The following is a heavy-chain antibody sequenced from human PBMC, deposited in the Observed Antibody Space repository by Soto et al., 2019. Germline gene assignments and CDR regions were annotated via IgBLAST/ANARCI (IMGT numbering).Heavy chain of an antibody. CDR3: ARGMGRSFDL. Sequence: QVQLQESGPGLVKPSETLSLTCTVSGDFISNFYWSWIRQPAGKGLESLGRLSTSGRTNYNPSLQSRVAMSLDTSKNQFSLRLTSLTAADTAVYFCARGMGRSFDLWGRGTLVTVLS. CDR2: LSTSGRT. J-gene: IGHJ2*01. D-gene: IGHD2-8*01. V-gene: IGHV4-4*07. CDR1: GDFISNFY.